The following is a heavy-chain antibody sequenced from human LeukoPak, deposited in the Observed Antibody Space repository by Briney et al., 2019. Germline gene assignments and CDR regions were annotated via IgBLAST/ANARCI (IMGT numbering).Heavy chain of an antibody. V-gene: IGHV3-9*01. CDR3: ATNNAWAFDY. J-gene: IGHJ4*02. CDR2: ISWNSGSI. D-gene: IGHD1/OR15-1a*01. CDR1: GFTFDDYA. Sequence: GGSLRLSCAASGFTFDDYAMHWVRQAPGKGLEWVSGISWNSGSIGYADSVKGRFTISRDNAKNLLFLQMNSLRAEDTAVYYCATNNAWAFDYWGQETLVTVSS.